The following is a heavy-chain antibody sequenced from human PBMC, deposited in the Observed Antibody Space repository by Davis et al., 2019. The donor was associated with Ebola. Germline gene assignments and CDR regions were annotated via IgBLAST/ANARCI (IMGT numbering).Heavy chain of an antibody. CDR1: GYSFTSYW. J-gene: IGHJ5*02. CDR2: IYPGDSDT. D-gene: IGHD3-10*02. CDR3: ARRGSTMFNWFDP. Sequence: KVSCKGSGYSFTSYWIGWVRQMPGKGLEWMGLIYPGDSDTRYSPSFQGQVTISADKSISTAYLQWSSLKASDTAMYYCARRGSTMFNWFDPWGQGTLVTVSS. V-gene: IGHV5-51*01.